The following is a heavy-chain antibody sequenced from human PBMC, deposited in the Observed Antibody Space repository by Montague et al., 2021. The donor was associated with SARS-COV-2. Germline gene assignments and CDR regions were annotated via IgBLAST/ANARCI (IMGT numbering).Heavy chain of an antibody. CDR1: GGSFSGYY. CDR2: INHSGST. V-gene: IGHV4-34*01. J-gene: IGHJ6*02. Sequence: SETLSLTCAVYGGSFSGYYWTWIRQPPGKGLEWIGEINHSGSTNYNPSLKSRVTISVDTSKNQFSLKLRSVTAADTAVYYCARGQPPRITFGGIISYGLEVWGQGTTVTVSS. D-gene: IGHD3-16*02. CDR3: ARGQPPRITFGGIISYGLEV.